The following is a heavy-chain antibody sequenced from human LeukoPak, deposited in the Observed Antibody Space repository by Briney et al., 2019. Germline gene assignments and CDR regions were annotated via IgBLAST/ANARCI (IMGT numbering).Heavy chain of an antibody. CDR2: MWYDGSNK. CDR3: ARDSGTIVGATGVTY. V-gene: IGHV3-33*01. CDR1: GFTFSSYG. D-gene: IGHD1-26*01. J-gene: IGHJ4*02. Sequence: GRSLRLSCAASGFTFSSYGMHWVRQAPGKGLEWVAVMWYDGSNKYYADSVKGRFTISRDNSKNTLYLQMNSLRAEETAVYYCARDSGTIVGATGVTYWGQGTLVTVSS.